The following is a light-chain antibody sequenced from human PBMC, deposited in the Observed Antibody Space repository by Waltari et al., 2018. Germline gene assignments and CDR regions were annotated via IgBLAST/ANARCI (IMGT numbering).Light chain of an antibody. Sequence: YQHKPGPAPVVVIYKYSERPPGIPERFSGSSSETTVTLTISGVQAEDEADYYCQSPYSSGTKVLFGRGTKLTVL. CDR3: QSPYSSGTKVL. V-gene: IGLV3-25*03. CDR2: KYS. J-gene: IGLJ2*01.